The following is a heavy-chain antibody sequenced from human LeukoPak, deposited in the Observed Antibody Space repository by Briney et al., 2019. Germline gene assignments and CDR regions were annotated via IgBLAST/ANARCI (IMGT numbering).Heavy chain of an antibody. Sequence: GGSLRLSCAASGFTFSSYSMNWVRQAPGKGLEWVSSISSSSSYIYYADSVKGRFTISRDNAKNSLYLQMNSLRAEDTAVYYCAKDTRSAHSLPVPFDPWGQGTLVTVSS. J-gene: IGHJ5*02. CDR1: GFTFSSYS. CDR2: ISSSSSYI. D-gene: IGHD3-3*01. CDR3: AKDTRSAHSLPVPFDP. V-gene: IGHV3-21*04.